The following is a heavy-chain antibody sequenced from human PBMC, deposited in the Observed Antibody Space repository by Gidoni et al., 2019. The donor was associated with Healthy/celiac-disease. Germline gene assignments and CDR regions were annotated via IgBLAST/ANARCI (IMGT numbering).Heavy chain of an antibody. CDR2: ISNDGSNK. J-gene: IGHJ2*01. D-gene: IGHD5-18*01. Sequence: QVQLVESGGGVVQPGRSLRLSCAASGFTFSSYGMHWVRQAPGKGLEWVAVISNDGSNKYYADSVKGRFTISRDNSKNTLYLQMNSLRAEDTAVYYCAKAGNTAMAIGQYFDLWGRGTLVTVSS. CDR3: AKAGNTAMAIGQYFDL. V-gene: IGHV3-30*18. CDR1: GFTFSSYG.